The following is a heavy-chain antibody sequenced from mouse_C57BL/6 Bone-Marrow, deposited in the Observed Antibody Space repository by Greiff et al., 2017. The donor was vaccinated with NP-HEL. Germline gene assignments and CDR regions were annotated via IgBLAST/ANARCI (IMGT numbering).Heavy chain of an antibody. CDR3: ARSYYSNYGYAMDY. CDR1: GYTFTSYW. D-gene: IGHD2-5*01. CDR2: IDPNSGGT. Sequence: QVQLQQPGAELVKPGASVKLSCKASGYTFTSYWMYWVKQRPGRGLEWIGRIDPNSGGTKYNEKFKSKATLTVDKPSSTAYMQLQHSLTSEDSAVYYCARSYYSNYGYAMDYWGQGTSVTVSS. J-gene: IGHJ4*01. V-gene: IGHV1-72*01.